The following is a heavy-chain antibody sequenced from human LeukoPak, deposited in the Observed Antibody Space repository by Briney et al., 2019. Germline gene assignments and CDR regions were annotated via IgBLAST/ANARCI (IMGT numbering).Heavy chain of an antibody. CDR3: ARDLEELPAAIGDWFDP. D-gene: IGHD2-2*02. J-gene: IGHJ5*02. CDR1: GFTLSSYA. CDR2: ISYDGSNK. V-gene: IGHV3-30-3*01. Sequence: GGSLRLSCAASGFTLSSYAMHWVRQAPGKGLEWVAVISYDGSNKYYADSVKGRFTISRDNSKNTLYLQMNSLRAEDTAVYYCARDLEELPAAIGDWFDPWGQGTLVTVSS.